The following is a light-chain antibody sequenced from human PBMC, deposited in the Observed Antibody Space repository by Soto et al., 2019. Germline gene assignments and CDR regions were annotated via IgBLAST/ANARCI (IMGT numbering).Light chain of an antibody. CDR1: QSFSTY. Sequence: DIHMTQSPSTLSAFVGDRVTITCRASQSFSTYLAWYQQKPGKAPKLLIYKASSLQSGVPSRFSGSGSGTEFTLTISSLQPDDFATYYCQQYNGYTWTFGLGTKVDIK. J-gene: IGKJ1*01. V-gene: IGKV1-5*03. CDR2: KAS. CDR3: QQYNGYTWT.